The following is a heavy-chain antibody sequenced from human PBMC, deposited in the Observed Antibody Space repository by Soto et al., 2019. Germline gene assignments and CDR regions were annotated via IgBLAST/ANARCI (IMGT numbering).Heavy chain of an antibody. CDR2: IWYDGSNK. J-gene: IGHJ4*02. D-gene: IGHD5-18*01. CDR1: GFTFSIYG. V-gene: IGHV3-33*01. Sequence: QVQLVESGGGVVQPGRSLRISCAASGFTFSIYGMHWVRRAPGKGLEWVAIIWYDGSNKYYADSVKGRFTISRDNSKNTLYLQMNSLRAEDTAVYYCARGRGYSYGFADYWGQGTLVTVSS. CDR3: ARGRGYSYGFADY.